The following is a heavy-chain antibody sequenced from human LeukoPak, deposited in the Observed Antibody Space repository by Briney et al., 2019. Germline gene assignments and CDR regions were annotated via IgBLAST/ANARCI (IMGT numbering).Heavy chain of an antibody. CDR3: ARVAAIAGWFDY. V-gene: IGHV3-33*01. CDR2: IWYDGSNK. CDR1: GFTFSSYG. J-gene: IGHJ4*02. Sequence: GGSLRLSCAASGFTFSSYGMHWVRQAPGKGLEWVAVIWYDGSNKYYADSVKGRFTISRDNSKNTLYLQMNSLRAEDTAVYYCARVAAIAGWFDYWGQGTLVTVSS. D-gene: IGHD2-2*01.